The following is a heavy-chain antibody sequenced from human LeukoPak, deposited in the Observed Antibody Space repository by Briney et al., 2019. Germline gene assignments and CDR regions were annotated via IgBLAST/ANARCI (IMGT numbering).Heavy chain of an antibody. D-gene: IGHD3-22*01. CDR1: GFTFSSYG. CDR3: ARTLVVVMYYGMDV. V-gene: IGHV3-30*19. CDR2: ISYDGSNK. Sequence: GGSLRLSCAASGFTFSSYGMHWVRQAPGKGLEWVAVISYDGSNKYYADSVKGRFTISRDNCKNTLYLQMNSLRAEDTAVYYCARTLVVVMYYGMDVWGQGTTVTVSS. J-gene: IGHJ6*02.